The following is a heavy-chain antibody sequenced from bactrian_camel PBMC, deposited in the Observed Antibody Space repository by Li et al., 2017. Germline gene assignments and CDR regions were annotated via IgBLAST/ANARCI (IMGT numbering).Heavy chain of an antibody. CDR3: AADEYNLGLARSYTY. Sequence: HVQLVESGGGSVQAGGSLTLSCVASGYDFSKLYMAWFRQSPGREREGVAALDTSGVPTYTHSVRDRFIVSKDNATNTLYLQMKDLKPEDTAMYYCAADEYNLGLARSYTYWGQGTQVTVS. CDR1: GYDFSKLY. V-gene: IGHV3S53*01. D-gene: IGHD5*01. J-gene: IGHJ4*01. CDR2: LDTSGVP.